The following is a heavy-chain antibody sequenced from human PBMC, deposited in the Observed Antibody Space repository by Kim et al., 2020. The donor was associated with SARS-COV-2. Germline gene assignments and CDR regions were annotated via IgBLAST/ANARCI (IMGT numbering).Heavy chain of an antibody. Sequence: SVKVSCKASGVTFRSYAISWVRQAPGQGLEWMGRIISILGIANYAQKFQGRVTITADKSTSTAYMELSSLRSEDTAVYYCARFRDAAALDYWGQGTLVTLSS. CDR3: ARFRDAAALDY. V-gene: IGHV1-69*04. CDR2: IISILGIA. CDR1: GVTFRSYA. J-gene: IGHJ4*02. D-gene: IGHD3-10*01.